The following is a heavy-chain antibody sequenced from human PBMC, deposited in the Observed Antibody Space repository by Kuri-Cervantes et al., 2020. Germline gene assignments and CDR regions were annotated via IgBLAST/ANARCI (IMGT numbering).Heavy chain of an antibody. CDR1: GGTFSSYA. J-gene: IGHJ1*01. CDR3: AADCSGGSCYGYFQH. V-gene: IGHV1-69*05. Sequence: SVKVSCKASGGTFSSYAISWVRQAPGQGLEWMGGIIPIFGTANYTQKFQGRVTITTDESTSTAYMELSSLRSEDTAVYYCAADCSGGSCYGYFQHWGQGTLVTVSS. D-gene: IGHD2-15*01. CDR2: IIPIFGTA.